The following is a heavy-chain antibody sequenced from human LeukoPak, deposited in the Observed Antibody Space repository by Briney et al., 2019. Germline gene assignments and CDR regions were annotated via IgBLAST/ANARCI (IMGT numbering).Heavy chain of an antibody. D-gene: IGHD3-10*01. J-gene: IGHJ6*03. Sequence: GGSLRLSCAASGFTFRSYEINWVRQAPGKGLGWVSYISSSSSYIYYADSVKGRFTISRDNAKNSLYLQMNSLRAEDTAVYYCARVARGDYYYYYMDVWGKGTTVTVSS. V-gene: IGHV3-21*05. CDR1: GFTFRSYE. CDR3: ARVARGDYYYYYMDV. CDR2: ISSSSSYI.